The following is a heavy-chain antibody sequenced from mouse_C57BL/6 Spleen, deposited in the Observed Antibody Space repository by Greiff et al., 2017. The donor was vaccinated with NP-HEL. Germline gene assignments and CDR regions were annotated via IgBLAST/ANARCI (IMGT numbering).Heavy chain of an antibody. CDR2: IYPGDGDT. D-gene: IGHD2-1*01. J-gene: IGHJ2*01. CDR3: ARGYGNHEDEY. CDR1: GYAFSSSW. Sequence: VQLQQSGPELVKPGASVKISCKASGYAFSSSWMHWVKQRPGKGLEWIGRIYPGDGDTNYNGKFKGKATLTADKSSSTAYMQLSSLTSEDSAVYVCARGYGNHEDEYWGQGTTLTVSS. V-gene: IGHV1-82*01.